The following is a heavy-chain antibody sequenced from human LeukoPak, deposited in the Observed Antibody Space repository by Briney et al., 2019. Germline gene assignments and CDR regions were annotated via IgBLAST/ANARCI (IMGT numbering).Heavy chain of an antibody. D-gene: IGHD2-21*01. CDR1: GYTFTDYY. J-gene: IGHJ4*02. CDR3: ARAYCGGHCAVGNY. CDR2: INPNSAGT. Sequence: ASVKVSCKASGYTFTDYYIHWVRQAPGQGLEWMGWINPNSAGTNYAQKFQGRVTMSRDTSINTAYMELSRRRSDDTAVYFCARAYCGGHCAVGNYWGQGTLVTVSS. V-gene: IGHV1-2*02.